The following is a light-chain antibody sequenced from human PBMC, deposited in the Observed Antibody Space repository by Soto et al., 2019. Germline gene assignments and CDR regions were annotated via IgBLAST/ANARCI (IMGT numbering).Light chain of an antibody. V-gene: IGLV1-47*01. CDR3: AACHDRLSHVV. CDR2: RNN. CDR1: SSNIGSNY. Sequence: QPVLTQPPSASGTPGQRVTISCSGSSSNIGSNYVYWYQQLPGTAPKLLIYRNNQRPSGVTDRFSGSKSGTSASLAISGPRSEDEADYYCAACHDRLSHVVCVGGTHLTLL. J-gene: IGLJ2*01.